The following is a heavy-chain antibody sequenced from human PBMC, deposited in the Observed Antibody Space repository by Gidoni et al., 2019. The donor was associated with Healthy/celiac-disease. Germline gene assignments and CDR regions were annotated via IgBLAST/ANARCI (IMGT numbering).Heavy chain of an antibody. J-gene: IGHJ4*02. Sequence: QVQLVESGGGVVQPGRPLSLSCAASVFTFRSYAMHWVRPAPGKGLEWVAVISYDGSNKYYADSVKGRFTICRDNSKNTLYLQMNSLRAEDTAVYYCARDATGWLVGSYFDYWGQGTLVTVSS. V-gene: IGHV3-30-3*01. CDR2: ISYDGSNK. D-gene: IGHD6-19*01. CDR3: ARDATGWLVGSYFDY. CDR1: VFTFRSYA.